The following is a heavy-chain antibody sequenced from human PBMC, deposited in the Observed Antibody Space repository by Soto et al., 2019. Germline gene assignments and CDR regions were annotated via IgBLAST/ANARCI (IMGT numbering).Heavy chain of an antibody. CDR2: IIPILGIA. CDR1: GGTFSSYT. Sequence: ASVKVSCKASGGTFSSYTISWVRQAPGQGLEWMGRIIPILGIANYAQKFQGRVTITADKSTSTAYMELSSLRSEDTAVYYCARDSRGYSYGYNYYYYMDVWGKGTTVTVSS. J-gene: IGHJ6*03. D-gene: IGHD5-18*01. CDR3: ARDSRGYSYGYNYYYYMDV. V-gene: IGHV1-69*04.